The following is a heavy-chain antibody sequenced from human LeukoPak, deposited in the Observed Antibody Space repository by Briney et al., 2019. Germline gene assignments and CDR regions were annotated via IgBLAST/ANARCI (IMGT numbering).Heavy chain of an antibody. J-gene: IGHJ5*02. V-gene: IGHV3-30*04. Sequence: GGSLRLSCAASGFTFSSYAMHWVRQAPGKGLEWVAGISYHVSNNYYPSSVTRLFTISRDNSKNTLYLQMNSLRAEDTAVYYCARDALTIFGVHNWFDPWGQGTLVTVSS. CDR1: GFTFSSYA. CDR3: ARDALTIFGVHNWFDP. CDR2: ISYHVSNN. D-gene: IGHD3-3*01.